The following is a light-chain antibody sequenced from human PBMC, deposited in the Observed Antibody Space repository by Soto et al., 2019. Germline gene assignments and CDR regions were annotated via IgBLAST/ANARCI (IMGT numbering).Light chain of an antibody. J-gene: IGKJ1*01. CDR1: QSVSSN. CDR3: QQYNNWPRT. Sequence: EIVMTQSPASPSVSRGERATRSSRASQSVSSNLAWYQQKPGQAPRLLIYGASTRATGIPARFSGSGSGTEFTLTISSLQSEDFAVYYCQQYNNWPRTFGQGTKVDIK. CDR2: GAS. V-gene: IGKV3-15*01.